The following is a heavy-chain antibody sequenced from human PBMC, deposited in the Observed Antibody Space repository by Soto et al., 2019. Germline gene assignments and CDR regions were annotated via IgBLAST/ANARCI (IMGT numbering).Heavy chain of an antibody. Sequence: HPGGSLRLSCAASGFTFSSYGMHWVRQAPGKGLEWVAVISYDGSNKYYADSVKGRFTISRDNSKNTLYLQMNSLRAEDTAVYYCAKDVVAATSGYFDYWGQGTLVTVSS. J-gene: IGHJ4*02. CDR2: ISYDGSNK. CDR3: AKDVVAATSGYFDY. D-gene: IGHD2-15*01. CDR1: GFTFSSYG. V-gene: IGHV3-30*18.